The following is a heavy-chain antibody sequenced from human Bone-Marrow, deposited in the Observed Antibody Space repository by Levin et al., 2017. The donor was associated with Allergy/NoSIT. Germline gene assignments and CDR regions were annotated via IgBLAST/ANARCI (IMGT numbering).Heavy chain of an antibody. CDR2: ISAYNGNT. CDR3: AREAITTDFWSGYSNYYGMDV. J-gene: IGHJ6*02. D-gene: IGHD3-3*01. CDR1: GYTFTSYG. V-gene: IGHV1-18*01. Sequence: ASVKVSCKASGYTFTSYGISWVRQAPGQGLEWMGWISAYNGNTNYAQKLRGRVTMTTDTSTSTAYMELRSLRSDDTAVYYCAREAITTDFWSGYSNYYGMDVWGQGTTVTVSS.